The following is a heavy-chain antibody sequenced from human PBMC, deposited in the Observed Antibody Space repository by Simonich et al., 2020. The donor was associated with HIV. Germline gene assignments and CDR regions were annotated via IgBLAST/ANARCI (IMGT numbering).Heavy chain of an antibody. CDR3: ATGVFVRDDVDIVATPVGYYYMDV. Sequence: EVQLVQSGAEVKKPGATVKISCKVSGYTFTDYYMHWVQQAPGKGLEWKGLVDPEDGETIYAEKFQGRVTRTADTSTDTVYMELSSLRSEDTAVYYCATGVFVRDDVDIVATPVGYYYMDVWGKGTTVTVSS. J-gene: IGHJ6*03. V-gene: IGHV1-69-2*01. CDR2: VDPEDGET. D-gene: IGHD5-12*01. CDR1: GYTFTDYY.